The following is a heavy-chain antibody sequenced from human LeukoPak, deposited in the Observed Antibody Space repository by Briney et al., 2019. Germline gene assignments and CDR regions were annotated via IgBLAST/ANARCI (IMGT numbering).Heavy chain of an antibody. CDR3: ARDWNYDILTGYSRTRYPGYFDY. CDR2: ISSSSSYI. V-gene: IGHV3-21*01. D-gene: IGHD3-9*01. J-gene: IGHJ4*02. CDR1: GFTFSSYS. Sequence: GGSLRLSCAASGFTFSSYSMNWVRQAPGKGLEWVSSISSSSSYIYYADSVKGRFTISRDNAKNSLYLQMNSLRAEDTAVYYCARDWNYDILTGYSRTRYPGYFDYWGQGTLVTVSS.